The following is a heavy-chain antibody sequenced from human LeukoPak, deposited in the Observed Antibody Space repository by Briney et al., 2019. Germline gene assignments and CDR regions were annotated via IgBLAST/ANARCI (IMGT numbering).Heavy chain of an antibody. CDR3: AREGYYDILTGPLNWFDP. CDR1: GATFSSYA. J-gene: IGHJ5*02. D-gene: IGHD3-9*01. V-gene: IGHV1-69*05. Sequence: ASVKVSCKASGATFSSYAISWVRQAPGQGLEWMGRIIPIFGTANYAQKFQGRVTITTDESTSTAYMELSSLRSEDTAVYYCAREGYYDILTGPLNWFDPWGQGTLVTVSS. CDR2: IIPIFGTA.